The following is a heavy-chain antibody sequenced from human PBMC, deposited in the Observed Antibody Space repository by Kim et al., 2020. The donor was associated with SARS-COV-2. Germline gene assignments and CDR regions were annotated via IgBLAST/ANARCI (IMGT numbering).Heavy chain of an antibody. CDR3: AKSRGSGSDYGFDY. V-gene: IGHV3-23*01. CDR1: GFTFSNYG. J-gene: IGHJ4*02. CDR2: VISGGTT. D-gene: IGHD1-26*01. Sequence: GGSLRLSCAASGFTFSNYGMTWIRQAPGKGLEWVSIVISGGTTFYADSVKGRCTISRDNSKNTLYLQVNSLRADDTAVYYCAKSRGSGSDYGFDYWGQGTLVTVSS.